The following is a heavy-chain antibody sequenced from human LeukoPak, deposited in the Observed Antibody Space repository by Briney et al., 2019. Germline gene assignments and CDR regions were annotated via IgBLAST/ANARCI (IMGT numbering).Heavy chain of an antibody. V-gene: IGHV1-18*01. CDR2: ISAYNGNT. Sequence: ASVKVSCKASGYTFTSYGISWVRQAPGQGLEWVGWISAYNGNTNYAQKLQGRVTMTTDTSTSTAYMELRSLRSDDTAVYYCARDHLPVIVLVVYGGPPLDYWGQGTLVTVSS. CDR3: ARDHLPVIVLVVYGGPPLDY. J-gene: IGHJ4*02. D-gene: IGHD2-8*01. CDR1: GYTFTSYG.